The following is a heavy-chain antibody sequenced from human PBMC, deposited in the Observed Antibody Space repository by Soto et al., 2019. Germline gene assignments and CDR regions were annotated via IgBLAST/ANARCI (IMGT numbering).Heavy chain of an antibody. D-gene: IGHD6-6*01. V-gene: IGHV1-18*01. J-gene: IGHJ5*02. Sequence: ASVKVSCKASGYTFTSYGISWVRQAPGQGLEWMGWISAYNGNTNYAQKLQGRVTMTTDTSTSTAYMELRSLRSDDTAVYYCARVRTKEYSSSSWTFDPWGQGTLVTVS. CDR1: GYTFTSYG. CDR2: ISAYNGNT. CDR3: ARVRTKEYSSSSWTFDP.